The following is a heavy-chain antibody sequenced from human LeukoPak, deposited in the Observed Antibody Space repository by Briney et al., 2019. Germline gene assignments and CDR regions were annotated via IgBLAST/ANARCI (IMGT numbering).Heavy chain of an antibody. CDR2: IYYSGST. CDR3: ARQMVRHFDY. CDR1: GGSISSYY. V-gene: IGHV4-59*08. Sequence: PSETLSLTCTVSGGSISSYYWSWIRQPPGKGLEWIGYIYYSGSTNYNPSLKSRVTISVDTSKNQFSLKLGSVTAADTAVYYCARQMVRHFDYWGQGTLVTVSS. D-gene: IGHD3-10*01. J-gene: IGHJ4*02.